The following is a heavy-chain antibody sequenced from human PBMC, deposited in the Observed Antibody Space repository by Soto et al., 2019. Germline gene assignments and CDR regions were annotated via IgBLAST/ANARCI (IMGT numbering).Heavy chain of an antibody. CDR2: MFYSGSP. J-gene: IGHJ6*02. V-gene: IGHV4-30-4*01. CDR3: ARVRRYYSYAMDV. Sequence: QVQLQESGPGLVKPSQTLSLTCTVSGGSISDSDYYWGWIRQPPGKGLEWIGYMFYSGSPYSNPSLKSRLTISLDTPKNQFSLKLTSVTAADTAVYYCARVRRYYSYAMDVWGQGTTVTVSS. CDR1: GGSISDSDYY.